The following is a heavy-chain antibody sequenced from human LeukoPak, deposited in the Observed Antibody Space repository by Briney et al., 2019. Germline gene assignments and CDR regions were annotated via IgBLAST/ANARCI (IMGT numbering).Heavy chain of an antibody. D-gene: IGHD1-1*01. CDR1: GFTFSSYS. CDR2: ISGGGDTT. CDR3: AKQAGSYGSYFDY. J-gene: IGHJ4*02. Sequence: PGGSLRLSCAASGFTFSSYSMNWVRQAPGKGLEWVLSISGGGDTTYYSDSVKGRFTISRDNSKNTLYLQMNGLRAEDTAVYYCAKQAGSYGSYFDYWGQGTLVTVSS. V-gene: IGHV3-23*01.